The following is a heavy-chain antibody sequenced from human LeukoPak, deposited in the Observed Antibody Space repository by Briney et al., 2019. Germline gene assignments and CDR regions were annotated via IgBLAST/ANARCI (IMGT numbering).Heavy chain of an antibody. CDR3: ARDFRRYCSSTSCKSFDP. D-gene: IGHD2-2*01. J-gene: IGHJ5*02. Sequence: GGSLRLSCAASGFTFSSYGMHSVRQAPGKGLGWVAVIWYEGSNKYYAESVKGRVTISRDNSKNTLYIQMNSLSAAGTAVYYCARDFRRYCSSTSCKSFDPWGQGTLVTVSS. CDR2: IWYEGSNK. CDR1: GFTFSSYG. V-gene: IGHV3-33*01.